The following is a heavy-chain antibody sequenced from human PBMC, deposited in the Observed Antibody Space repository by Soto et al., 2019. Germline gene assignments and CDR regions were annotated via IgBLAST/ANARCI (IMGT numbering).Heavy chain of an antibody. V-gene: IGHV1-69*12. Sequence: QVQLVQSGAEVKKPGSSVKVSCKASGGTFSSYAISWVRQAPGQGLEWMGGIIPIFGTANYAQKFQGRVTITADESTSTAYMELSSLRSEATAVYYCARPRNGGYASPYYFDYWGQGTLVTVSS. CDR1: GGTFSSYA. D-gene: IGHD5-12*01. J-gene: IGHJ4*02. CDR3: ARPRNGGYASPYYFDY. CDR2: IIPIFGTA.